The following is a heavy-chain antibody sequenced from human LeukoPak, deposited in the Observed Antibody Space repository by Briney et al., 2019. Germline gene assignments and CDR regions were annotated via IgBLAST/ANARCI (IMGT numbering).Heavy chain of an antibody. J-gene: IGHJ4*02. CDR3: ARDSCSSPSCLDQ. V-gene: IGHV3-23*01. CDR2: ISGSGSAT. Sequence: GGSLRLSCAASGFTFSSYAMTWVRQAPGKGLERVSSISGSGSATYYADSVKGRFTISRDKSKNTLYLQMNSLRAEDTAVYYCARDSCSSPSCLDQWGQGTLVTVSS. D-gene: IGHD2-2*01. CDR1: GFTFSSYA.